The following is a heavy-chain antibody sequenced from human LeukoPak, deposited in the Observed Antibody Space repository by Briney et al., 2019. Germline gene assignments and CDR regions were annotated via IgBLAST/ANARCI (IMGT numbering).Heavy chain of an antibody. Sequence: GGPLRLSCAASGFTFSDYWMSWVRQAPGKGLEWVVNIKQDGSEKYYVDSVKGRFTISRDNAKNSLYLQMNSLRAEDTAVYYCARHLNGWGYGGYGGVDYWGQGTLVTVSS. CDR2: IKQDGSEK. CDR3: ARHLNGWGYGGYGGVDY. V-gene: IGHV3-7*05. CDR1: GFTFSDYW. D-gene: IGHD5-12*01. J-gene: IGHJ4*02.